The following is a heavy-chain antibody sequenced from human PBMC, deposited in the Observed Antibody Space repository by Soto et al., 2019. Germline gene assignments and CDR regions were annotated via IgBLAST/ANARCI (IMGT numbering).Heavy chain of an antibody. V-gene: IGHV4-34*01. J-gene: IGHJ6*02. D-gene: IGHD3-10*01. Sequence: SDTLSLTCAVYVGSFSGYYWSWIRQPPGKGLEWLVEINHSGSTNYNPSLKSRVTISVDTSKNQFALKLSYVTAADTAVYYCARENSGRSYGMDVWGQGTTVTVSS. CDR1: VGSFSGYY. CDR3: ARENSGRSYGMDV. CDR2: INHSGST.